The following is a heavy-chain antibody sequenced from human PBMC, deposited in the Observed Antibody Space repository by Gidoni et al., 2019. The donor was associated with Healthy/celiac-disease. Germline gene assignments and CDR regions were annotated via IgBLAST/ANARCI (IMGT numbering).Heavy chain of an antibody. Sequence: QVQLVESGGGVVQPGRSLRRSCAAPGFTFSNYGMHWVRQAPGQGLEVVAVIWYDGSNKYYAESVKGRLTISRDNSKNTLYRQMNSLRAEDTAVYDCARDLFPLGGYYYYMDVWGKGTTVTVSS. J-gene: IGHJ6*03. CDR1: GFTFSNYG. V-gene: IGHV3-33*08. D-gene: IGHD3-16*01. CDR2: IWYDGSNK. CDR3: ARDLFPLGGYYYYMDV.